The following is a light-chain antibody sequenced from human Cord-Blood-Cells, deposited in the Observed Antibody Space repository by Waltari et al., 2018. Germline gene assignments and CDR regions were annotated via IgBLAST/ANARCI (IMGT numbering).Light chain of an antibody. V-gene: IGKV3-11*01. CDR1: QSVSSY. Sequence: ELVLTQSPATLSLSPVERATLSCRASQSVSSYLAWYQQKPGQAPRLLIYDASNRATGIPARFSGSGSGTDFTLTISSLEPEDFAVYYCQQRSNWPFGGGTKVEIK. CDR2: DAS. J-gene: IGKJ4*01. CDR3: QQRSNWP.